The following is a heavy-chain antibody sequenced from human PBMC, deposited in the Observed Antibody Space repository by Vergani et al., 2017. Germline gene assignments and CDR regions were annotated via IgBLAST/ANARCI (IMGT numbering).Heavy chain of an antibody. D-gene: IGHD2-2*01. CDR2: INTNTGNP. CDR1: GYTFTSYA. J-gene: IGHJ5*02. CDR3: ARGSPSAFLPYCSSTSCYYNWFDP. Sequence: QVQLVQSGSELQKPGASVKVSCKASGYTFTSYAMNWVRQAPGQGLEWMGWINTNTGNPTYAQGFTGRFVFSLDTSVSTAYLQISSLKAEDTAVYYCARGSPSAFLPYCSSTSCYYNWFDPWGQGTLVTVSS. V-gene: IGHV7-4-1*02.